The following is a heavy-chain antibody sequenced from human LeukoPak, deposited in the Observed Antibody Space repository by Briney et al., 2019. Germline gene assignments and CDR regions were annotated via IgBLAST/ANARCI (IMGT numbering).Heavy chain of an antibody. D-gene: IGHD3-10*01. CDR1: GFTFSNSW. Sequence: GGSLRLSCAASGFTFSNSWMNWVRQAPGKGLEWVSYISGTGSTIYYADSVKGRFTISRDNAKNSMYLQMNSLRAEDTAVYHCARNYYGSGSSHFDYWGQGTLVTVSS. V-gene: IGHV3-48*04. CDR2: ISGTGSTI. J-gene: IGHJ4*02. CDR3: ARNYYGSGSSHFDY.